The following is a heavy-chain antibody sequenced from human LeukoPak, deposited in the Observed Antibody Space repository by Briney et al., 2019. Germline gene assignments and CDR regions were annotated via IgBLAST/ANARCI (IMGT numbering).Heavy chain of an antibody. CDR3: VKDYSTIPAAANPPFDY. J-gene: IGHJ4*02. V-gene: IGHV3-23*01. Sequence: PGGSLRLSCAASGFTFTSYAVTWVRQAPGKGLEWVSGITGSGDSIFYADSVKGRFTISRDNSKNMLYLQMHSLRVEDTAVYYCVKDYSTIPAAANPPFDYWGQGALVTVSS. CDR1: GFTFTSYA. D-gene: IGHD6-13*01. CDR2: ITGSGDSI.